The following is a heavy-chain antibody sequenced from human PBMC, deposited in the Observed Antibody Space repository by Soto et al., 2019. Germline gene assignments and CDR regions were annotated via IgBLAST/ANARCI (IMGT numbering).Heavy chain of an antibody. D-gene: IGHD3-3*01. J-gene: IGHJ6*03. CDR3: AKVMPYDFWSGYPNGYMDL. V-gene: IGHV3-15*01. CDR1: GFTFSHAW. CDR2: IKSKIDGGTT. Sequence: GGSLRLSCAASGFTFSHAWMNWVRQAPGKGLEWVGRIKSKIDGGTTDYAAPVKGRFTISRDDPKTTLYLQMNSLKTEDSAVYYCAKVMPYDFWSGYPNGYMDLWGKGTTVTVSS.